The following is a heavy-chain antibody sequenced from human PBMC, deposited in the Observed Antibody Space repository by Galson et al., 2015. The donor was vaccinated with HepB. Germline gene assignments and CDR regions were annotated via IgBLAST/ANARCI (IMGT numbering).Heavy chain of an antibody. D-gene: IGHD1-14*01. CDR3: ATRRDGTGHIDH. CDR1: GLSFSDYY. V-gene: IGHV3-11*01. CDR2: ISGSSSII. J-gene: IGHJ4*02. Sequence: SLRLSCAASGLSFSDYYMKWIRQAPGKGLEWVSYISGSSSIIYYADSVKGRFTVSRDNAKKSLYLRMDSLRGEDTAVYYCATRRDGTGHIDHWRRGTLVTVSS.